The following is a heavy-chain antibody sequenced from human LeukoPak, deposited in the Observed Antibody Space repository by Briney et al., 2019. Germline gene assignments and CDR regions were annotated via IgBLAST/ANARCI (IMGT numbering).Heavy chain of an antibody. V-gene: IGHV4-59*08. CDR1: GGSISSYY. Sequence: PSETLSLTCTVSGGSISSYYWSWIRQPPGKGLEWIGYIYYSGSTIYNPSLKSRVTISVDTSKNQFSLKLSSVTAADTAVYYCARQQYCSGGRSCWFDPWGQGTLVAVSS. CDR3: ARQQYCSGGRSCWFDP. J-gene: IGHJ5*02. D-gene: IGHD2-15*01. CDR2: IYYSGST.